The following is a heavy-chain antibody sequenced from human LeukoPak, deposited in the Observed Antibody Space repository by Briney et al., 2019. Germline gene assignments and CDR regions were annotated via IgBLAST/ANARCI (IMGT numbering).Heavy chain of an antibody. D-gene: IGHD3-10*01. CDR3: AKAMRTPYYGSGTEGVDF. CDR1: GFTFSSYG. CDR2: ISYVGSNK. Sequence: GESLRLSCAASGFTFSSYGMHWVRQAPGKGLEWVAVISYVGSNKYYADSVKGRFTISRDNSKNTLYLQMNSLRAEDTAVYYCAKAMRTPYYGSGTEGVDFWGQGALVTVSS. J-gene: IGHJ4*02. V-gene: IGHV3-30*18.